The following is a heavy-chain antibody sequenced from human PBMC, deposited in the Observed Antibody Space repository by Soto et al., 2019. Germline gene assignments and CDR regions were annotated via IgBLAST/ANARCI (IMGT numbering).Heavy chain of an antibody. J-gene: IGHJ3*02. CDR2: ISGSGGST. CDR1: GFTFSSYA. Sequence: PGGSLRLSCAASGFTFSSYAMSWVRQAPGKGLEWVSAISGSGGSTYYADSVKGRFTISRDNSKNTLYLQMNSLRAEDTAVYYCAKPNPKNTGYSYGYSNAFDIWGQGTMVTVSS. V-gene: IGHV3-23*01. CDR3: AKPNPKNTGYSYGYSNAFDI. D-gene: IGHD5-18*01.